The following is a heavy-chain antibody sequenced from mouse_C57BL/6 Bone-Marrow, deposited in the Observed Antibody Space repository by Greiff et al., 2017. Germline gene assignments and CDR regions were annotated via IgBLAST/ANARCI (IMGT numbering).Heavy chain of an antibody. J-gene: IGHJ2*01. Sequence: EVQVVESGGDLVKPGGSLKLSCAASGFTFSSYGMSWVRQTPDKRLEWVATICSGGSYTYYPDSVKGRFTISRNNAKNTLYLQMGSLKSEDTAMYYCAKHLWPDYGSQGTTLTVSS. V-gene: IGHV5-6*01. CDR2: ICSGGSYT. CDR3: AKHLWPDY. CDR1: GFTFSSYG. D-gene: IGHD1-1*02.